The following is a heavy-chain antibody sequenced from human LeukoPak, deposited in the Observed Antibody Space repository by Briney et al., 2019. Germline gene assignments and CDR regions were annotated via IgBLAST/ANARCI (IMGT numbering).Heavy chain of an antibody. Sequence: ASVKVSCKASGYTFTGYYMHWVRQAHGQGLEWMGWINPNSGGTNYAQKFQGRVTMTRDTSISTAYMELSRLRSDDTAVYYCARAWDCSSTSCCRMACDIWGQGTMVTVSS. CDR3: ARAWDCSSTSCCRMACDI. D-gene: IGHD2-2*01. J-gene: IGHJ3*02. CDR2: INPNSGGT. CDR1: GYTFTGYY. V-gene: IGHV1-2*02.